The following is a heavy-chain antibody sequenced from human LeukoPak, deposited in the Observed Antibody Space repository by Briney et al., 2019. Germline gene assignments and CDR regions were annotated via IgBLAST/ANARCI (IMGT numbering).Heavy chain of an antibody. V-gene: IGHV2-5*02. CDR2: IYWDDDK. CDR3: AHRLRLTYDY. J-gene: IGHJ4*02. Sequence: SGPTLVKATQTLTLTCTFSGFSLSTSGVGVGWIRQPPGKALGWLALIYWDDDKRYSPSLKSRLTIAKDTSKNQVVLTMTNMDPVDTATHYYAHRLRLTYDYWGQGTLVTVSS. CDR1: GFSLSTSGVG. D-gene: IGHD1-14*01.